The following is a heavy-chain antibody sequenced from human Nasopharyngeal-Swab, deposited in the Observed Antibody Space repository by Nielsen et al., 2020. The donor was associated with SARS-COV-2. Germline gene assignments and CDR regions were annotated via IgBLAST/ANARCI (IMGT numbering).Heavy chain of an antibody. V-gene: IGHV1-18*01. Sequence: ASVKVSCKASGYTFTSYGISWVRQAPGQGLEWMGWISAYNGNTNYAQKLQGRVTMTTDTSTSTAYMELRSLRSDDTAVYYCAREGNYYGSGSPLDYWGQGTLVTVPS. CDR3: AREGNYYGSGSPLDY. CDR1: GYTFTSYG. J-gene: IGHJ4*02. CDR2: ISAYNGNT. D-gene: IGHD3-10*01.